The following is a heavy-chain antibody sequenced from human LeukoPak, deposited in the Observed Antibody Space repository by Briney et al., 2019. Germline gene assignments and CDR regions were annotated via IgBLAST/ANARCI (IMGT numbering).Heavy chain of an antibody. V-gene: IGHV3-23*01. CDR2: ITTGGRP. D-gene: IGHD6-19*01. Sequence: GGSLRLSCAASGFTFSSYAMSWVRQAPGKGLEWVSGITTGGRPYYADSVKGRFTISRDNSKNTLYLQMSTLRTEDTAVYYCVKDRYSSGFSSYFDHWGQGTLVTVSS. J-gene: IGHJ4*02. CDR1: GFTFSSYA. CDR3: VKDRYSSGFSSYFDH.